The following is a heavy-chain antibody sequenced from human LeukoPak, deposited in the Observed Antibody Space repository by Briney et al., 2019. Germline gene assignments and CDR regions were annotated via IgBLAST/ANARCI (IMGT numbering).Heavy chain of an antibody. CDR2: IQYDGLNK. J-gene: IGHJ4*02. CDR1: GGSISSYY. Sequence: PAETLSLTCTVSGGSISSYYWSWIRQPPGKGLEWVAFIQYDGLNKYCADSVKGRSTISRDNSRDTLYLQMNSLRPEDTAIYYCASGRPYYYFDFWGQGTLVTVSS. V-gene: IGHV3-30*02. D-gene: IGHD6-6*01. CDR3: ASGRPYYYFDF.